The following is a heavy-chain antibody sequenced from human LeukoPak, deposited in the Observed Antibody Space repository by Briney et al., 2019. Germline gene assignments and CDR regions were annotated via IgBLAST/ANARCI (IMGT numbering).Heavy chain of an antibody. V-gene: IGHV5-51*01. Sequence: GESLKISCKGSGYSFISYWIGWVRQMPGKGLEWMGIIYPGDSDTRYSPSFQGQVTISADKSLSTAYLQWSSLKASDTAVHYCARRSCSGGSCYGDYWGQGTLVTVSS. D-gene: IGHD2-15*01. CDR1: GYSFISYW. CDR3: ARRSCSGGSCYGDY. J-gene: IGHJ4*02. CDR2: IYPGDSDT.